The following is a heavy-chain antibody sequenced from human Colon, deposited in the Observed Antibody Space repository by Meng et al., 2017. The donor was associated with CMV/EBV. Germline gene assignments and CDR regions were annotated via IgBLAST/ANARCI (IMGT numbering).Heavy chain of an antibody. CDR3: ARQIQLWHRTDAFDI. V-gene: IGHV1-69*05. J-gene: IGHJ3*02. D-gene: IGHD5-18*01. CDR1: GGTFSSYA. CDR2: IIPIFGTA. Sequence: SVKVSCKASGGTFSSYAISWVRQAPGQGLEWMGGIIPIFGTANYAQKFQGRVTITTDESTSTAYMELSSLRSEDMAVYYCARQIQLWHRTDAFDIWGQGTMVTVSS.